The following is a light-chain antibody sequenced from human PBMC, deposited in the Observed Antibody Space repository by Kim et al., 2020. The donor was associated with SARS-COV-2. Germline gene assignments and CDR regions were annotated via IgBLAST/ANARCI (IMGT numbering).Light chain of an antibody. CDR1: TLGDKY. J-gene: IGLJ2*01. Sequence: SVSPGQTASITCSGDTLGDKYSSWYQQKPGQSPVLVIYQHNKRTSGIPERFSGSNSGNTATLTIGGTQALDEADYYCQAWDRSTVVFGGGTKLTVL. CDR2: QHN. V-gene: IGLV3-1*01. CDR3: QAWDRSTVV.